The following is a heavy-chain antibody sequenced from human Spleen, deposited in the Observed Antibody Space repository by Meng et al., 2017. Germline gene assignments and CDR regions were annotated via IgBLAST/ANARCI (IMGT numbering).Heavy chain of an antibody. CDR2: ISGSGDST. CDR3: ANGDLYYDSSGYYSYY. D-gene: IGHD3-22*01. J-gene: IGHJ4*02. Sequence: GGSLRLSCAASGITFSIYAMSWVRQAPGKGLEWVSTISGSGDSTFYTDSVKGRFTISRDNSKNTLYLQMNSLRAEDTAVYYCANGDLYYDSSGYYSYYWGRGTLVTVSS. V-gene: IGHV3-23*01. CDR1: GITFSIYA.